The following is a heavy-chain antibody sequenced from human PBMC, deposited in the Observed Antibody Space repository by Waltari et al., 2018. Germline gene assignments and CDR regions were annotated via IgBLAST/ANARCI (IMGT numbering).Heavy chain of an antibody. V-gene: IGHV4-31*03. CDR2: IYYSGST. CDR1: GGSISGGGYS. CDR3: ARWSSSSVDY. J-gene: IGHJ4*02. Sequence: QVQLQESGPGLVKPSQTLSLTCTVSGGSISGGGYSWSWIRQHPGKGLEWIGYIYYSGSTYYNPSLKSRVTISVDTSKNQFSLKLSSVTAADTAVYYGARWSSSSVDYWGQGTLVTVSS. D-gene: IGHD6-6*01.